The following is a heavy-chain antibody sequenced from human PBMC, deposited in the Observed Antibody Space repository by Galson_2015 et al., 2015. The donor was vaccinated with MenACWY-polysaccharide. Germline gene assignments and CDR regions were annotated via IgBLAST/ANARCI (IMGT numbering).Heavy chain of an antibody. V-gene: IGHV2-5*02. CDR1: GFSLRTPGVS. J-gene: IGHJ4*02. Sequence: PALVKPTQTLTLTCTVSGFSLRTPGVSVGWIRQPPGKALEWLALIFWDENKGYKPSMRSRLTVTKDTSKNQVVLTLTNVDPDDTATYYCAHRMGVAAAFDFWGQGAPVSVSS. D-gene: IGHD6-25*01. CDR2: IFWDENK. CDR3: AHRMGVAAAFDF.